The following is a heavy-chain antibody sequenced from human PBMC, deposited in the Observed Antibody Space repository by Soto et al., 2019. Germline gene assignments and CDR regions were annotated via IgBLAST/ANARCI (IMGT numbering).Heavy chain of an antibody. D-gene: IGHD3-16*01. CDR2: IYSGGST. CDR1: GFTASTNY. Sequence: EVQLVESGGGLVQPGGSRRLSCAASGFTASTNYWGWFRKAPGKGLEWVSVIYSGGSTFYADSVRGRFTISRDNSKNTVNLQMNSLRADDTAVYYCARDPWAADYWGQGTLVTVSS. V-gene: IGHV3-66*01. CDR3: ARDPWAADY. J-gene: IGHJ4*02.